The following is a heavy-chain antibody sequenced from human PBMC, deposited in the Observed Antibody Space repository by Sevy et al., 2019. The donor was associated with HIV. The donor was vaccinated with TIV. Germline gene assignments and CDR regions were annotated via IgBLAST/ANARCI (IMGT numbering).Heavy chain of an antibody. V-gene: IGHV3-21*01. J-gene: IGHJ4*02. CDR3: ARDQSGGIVVVPAAIDY. Sequence: GGSLRLSCAASGFTFSSYSMNWVRQAPGKGLEWVSSISSSSSYIYYADSVKGRFTISRDNAKNSLYLQMNSLRAEDTAVYYCARDQSGGIVVVPAAIDYWGQGTLVTVSS. CDR2: ISSSSSYI. D-gene: IGHD2-2*02. CDR1: GFTFSSYS.